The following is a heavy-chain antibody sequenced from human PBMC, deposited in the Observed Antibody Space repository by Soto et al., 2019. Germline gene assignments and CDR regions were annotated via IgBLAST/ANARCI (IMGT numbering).Heavy chain of an antibody. Sequence: PGGSLRLSCAASCFTFSSYGMHCVRQAPGKGLEWVAVISYDVSNKYYADSVKGRFTISRDNSKNTLYLQMTSLRTDDTAVYYCAKLDEGGLQYAYYAMDVWGQGTTVTVSS. CDR2: ISYDVSNK. J-gene: IGHJ6*02. D-gene: IGHD2-15*01. CDR3: AKLDEGGLQYAYYAMDV. CDR1: CFTFSSYG. V-gene: IGHV3-30*18.